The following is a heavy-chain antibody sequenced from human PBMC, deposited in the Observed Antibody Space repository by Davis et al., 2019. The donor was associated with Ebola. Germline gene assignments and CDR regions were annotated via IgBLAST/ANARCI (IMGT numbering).Heavy chain of an antibody. J-gene: IGHJ4*02. CDR2: INHSGST. D-gene: IGHD6-19*01. CDR1: GGSFSGYY. Sequence: SETLSFTCAVYGGSFSGYYWSWIRQPPGKGLEWIGEINHSGSTNYNPSLKSRVTISVDTSKNQFSLKLSSVTAADTAVYYCAGCSGYYFDYWGQGTLVTVSS. V-gene: IGHV4-34*01. CDR3: AGCSGYYFDY.